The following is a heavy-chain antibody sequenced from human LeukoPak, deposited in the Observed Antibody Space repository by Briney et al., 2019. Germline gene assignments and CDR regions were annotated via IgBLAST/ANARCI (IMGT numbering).Heavy chain of an antibody. CDR3: AKDPTLLWFGDSTGG. D-gene: IGHD3-10*01. CDR1: GFTFSSYA. J-gene: IGHJ4*02. V-gene: IGHV3-23*01. CDR2: ISGSGGST. Sequence: GGSLRLSCAASGFTFSSYAMSWVRQAPGKGLEWVSAISGSGGSTYYADSVKGRFTISRDNSKNTLYLQMNSLRAEDTAVYYCAKDPTLLWFGDSTGGWGQGTLVTVSS.